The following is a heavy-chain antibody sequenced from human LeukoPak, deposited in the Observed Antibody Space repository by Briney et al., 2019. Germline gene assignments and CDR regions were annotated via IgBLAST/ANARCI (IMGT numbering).Heavy chain of an antibody. CDR2: INSDGSST. Sequence: GGSLRLSCAASGFTFSSYWMHWVRQAPGKGLVWVSRINSDGSSTSYADSVKGRFTISRDNAKNTLYLQMNSLRVEDTAVYYCATPPRIAAAARGAFDIWGQGTMVTVSS. J-gene: IGHJ3*02. CDR3: ATPPRIAAAARGAFDI. D-gene: IGHD6-13*01. CDR1: GFTFSSYW. V-gene: IGHV3-74*01.